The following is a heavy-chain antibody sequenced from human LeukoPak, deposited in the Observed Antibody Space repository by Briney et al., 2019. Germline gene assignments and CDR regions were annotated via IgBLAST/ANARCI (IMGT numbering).Heavy chain of an antibody. CDR2: IYTSGST. CDR3: ARAMGITGTTYAFDI. Sequence: SETLSLTCTVSGGSISSYYWSWIRQPAGKGLEWIGRIYTSGSTNYNASLKSRVSMSVDTSKNQFSLKLSSVTAADTAVYYCARAMGITGTTYAFDIWGQGTMVTVSS. J-gene: IGHJ3*02. CDR1: GGSISSYY. D-gene: IGHD1-7*01. V-gene: IGHV4-4*07.